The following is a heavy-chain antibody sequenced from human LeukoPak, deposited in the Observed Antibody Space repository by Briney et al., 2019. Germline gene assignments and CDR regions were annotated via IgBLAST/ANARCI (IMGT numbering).Heavy chain of an antibody. J-gene: IGHJ4*02. CDR1: VGSIGSTNHY. Sequence: SETLSLTCTVSVGSIGSTNHYWAWIRQPPGKGLEWLGSIYYTGSAYHNPSLKSRLTLSVDTSKNQFSLSLTSVTATDTAVYYCARQKGSASSWADFDYWVQGTLVTVSA. D-gene: IGHD6-13*01. CDR2: IYYTGSA. V-gene: IGHV4-39*01. CDR3: ARQKGSASSWADFDY.